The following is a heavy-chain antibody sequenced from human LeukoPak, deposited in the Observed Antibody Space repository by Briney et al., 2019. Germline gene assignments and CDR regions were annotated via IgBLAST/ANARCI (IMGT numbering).Heavy chain of an antibody. CDR3: ARDAPRRTAMVRWSAFDI. D-gene: IGHD5-18*01. Sequence: PGRSLRLSCAASGFTFDDYAMHWVRQAPGKGLEWVSGISWNSGSIGYADSVKGRFTISRDNAKNSLYLQMNSLRAEDTAVYYCARDAPRRTAMVRWSAFDIWGQGTMVTVSS. V-gene: IGHV3-9*01. CDR1: GFTFDDYA. J-gene: IGHJ3*02. CDR2: ISWNSGSI.